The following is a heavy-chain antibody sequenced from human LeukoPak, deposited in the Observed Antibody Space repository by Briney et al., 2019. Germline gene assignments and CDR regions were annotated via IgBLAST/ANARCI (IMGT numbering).Heavy chain of an antibody. J-gene: IGHJ5*02. CDR1: GGTFSSYA. V-gene: IGHV1-69*01. CDR3: ARAKSLRDMATSQGS. CDR2: IIPIFGTA. Sequence: SVKVSFKASGGTFSSYAISWVRQAPGQGLEWMGGIIPIFGTAKYAQRFQGRVTITADESTSTSYMELSSMRSEDTAVDYCARAKSLRDMATSQGSWGQGTLVTVSS. D-gene: IGHD5-24*01.